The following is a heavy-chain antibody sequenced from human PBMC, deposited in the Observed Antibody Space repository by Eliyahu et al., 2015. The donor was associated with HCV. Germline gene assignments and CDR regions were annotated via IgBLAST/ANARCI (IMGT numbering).Heavy chain of an antibody. CDR1: GGXISSSSYY. D-gene: IGHD1-26*01. CDR2: IYYSGST. V-gene: IGHV4-39*01. J-gene: IGHJ4*02. Sequence: QLQLQESGPGLVKPSETLSLTCTVXGGXISSSSYYWGWIRQPPGKGLEWIGSIYYSGSTYYNPSLKSRVTISVDTSKNQFSLKLSSVTAADTAVYYCARHRVGATYYFDYWGQGTLVTVSS. CDR3: ARHRVGATYYFDY.